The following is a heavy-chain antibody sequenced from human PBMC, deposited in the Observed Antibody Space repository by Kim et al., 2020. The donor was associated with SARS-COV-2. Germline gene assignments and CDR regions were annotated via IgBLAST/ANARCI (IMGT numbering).Heavy chain of an antibody. CDR1: GFSLSTSGVG. CDR3: ARSISSGGTYYFDY. D-gene: IGHD3-10*01. V-gene: IGHV2-5*02. CDR2: IYWDDDK. J-gene: IGHJ4*02. Sequence: SGPTLVKPTQTLTLTCTFSGFSLSTSGVGVGWIRQPPGKALEWLALIYWDDDKRYRPSLRSRLTITTVTSINQVVLAMTDMDPLDTATYYCARSISSGGTYYFDYWGQGTLVTVSS.